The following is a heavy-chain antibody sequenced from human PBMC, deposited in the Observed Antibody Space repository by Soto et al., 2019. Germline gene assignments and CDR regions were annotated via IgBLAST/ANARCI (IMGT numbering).Heavy chain of an antibody. CDR2: VTVTGGST. V-gene: IGHV3-23*01. CDR1: AISFNTYG. Sequence: LRLSCAASAISFNTYGVTWVRQAPGKGLEWVSTVTVTGGSTYYADSVKGRFTISRDRSNYTVSLLLNSLRVEDTAIYYCAGQRSPEGWLDPWGQGTLVTVYS. J-gene: IGHJ5*02. D-gene: IGHD3-10*01. CDR3: AGQRSPEGWLDP.